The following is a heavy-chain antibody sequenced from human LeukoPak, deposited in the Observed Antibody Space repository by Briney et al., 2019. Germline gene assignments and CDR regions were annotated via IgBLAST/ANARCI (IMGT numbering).Heavy chain of an antibody. D-gene: IGHD4-17*01. CDR3: ARDSLDYGDYVGRWFDP. J-gene: IGHJ5*02. Sequence: PSETLSLTCTVSGGSISSYYWSWTRQPPGKGLEWIGYIYYSGSTNYNPSLKSRVTISVDTSKNQFSLKLSSVTAADTAVYYCARDSLDYGDYVGRWFDPWGQGTLVTVSS. CDR1: GGSISSYY. V-gene: IGHV4-59*01. CDR2: IYYSGST.